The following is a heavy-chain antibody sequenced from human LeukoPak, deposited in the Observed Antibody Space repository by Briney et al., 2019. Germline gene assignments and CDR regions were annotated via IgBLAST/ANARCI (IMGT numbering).Heavy chain of an antibody. CDR1: GFTYNSYA. Sequence: GGSLRLSCSASGFTYNSYAIHWVRQAPGKGLEYVSGISSHGGITYYADSVKGRFTISRDNSKNTLYLQMSSLRAEDTAVYYCVKDRRPSGDAFDIWGQGTMVTVSS. D-gene: IGHD3-3*01. CDR3: VKDRRPSGDAFDI. CDR2: ISSHGGIT. V-gene: IGHV3-64D*06. J-gene: IGHJ3*02.